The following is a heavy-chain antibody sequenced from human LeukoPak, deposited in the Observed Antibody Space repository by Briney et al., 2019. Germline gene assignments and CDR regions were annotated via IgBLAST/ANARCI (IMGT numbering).Heavy chain of an antibody. D-gene: IGHD3-10*01. J-gene: IGHJ4*02. V-gene: IGHV1-2*02. CDR3: ARVGLYGSGSYLSY. Sequence: ASVKVSCKASGYTFTAYYIHWVRQAPGQGLEWMGWINPNSGGTIYEQKSQGRVTLTRDTSISTAYMELNGLRSDDTAVYYCARVGLYGSGSYLSYWGQGSLVTVSS. CDR2: INPNSGGT. CDR1: GYTFTAYY.